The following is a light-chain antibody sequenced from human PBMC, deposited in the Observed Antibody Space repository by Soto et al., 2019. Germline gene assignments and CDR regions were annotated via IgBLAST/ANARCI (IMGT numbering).Light chain of an antibody. CDR3: HQSYSTPYT. CDR2: TAS. CDR1: QNIRNY. J-gene: IGKJ2*01. Sequence: DIQMPQSPSSLSASVGDSVTITCRASQNIRNYLNWYPQKPGKAPKLLIYTASSLHSGVPSRFSGSASGTDFTLTITSLQREDFATYYCHQSYSTPYTFGQGTKLDI. V-gene: IGKV1-39*01.